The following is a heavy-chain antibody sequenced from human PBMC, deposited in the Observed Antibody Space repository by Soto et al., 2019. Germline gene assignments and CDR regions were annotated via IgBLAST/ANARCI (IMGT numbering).Heavy chain of an antibody. D-gene: IGHD3-9*01. Sequence: PSETLSLTCTVSGGSVSSSSYYWVLVRQPPGKGLEWIGSVYYSGSTYYNPSLESRVTISVDKSKNQFSLKLMSLSAADTAVYYSGRLDGLATISHYFDYWGQGALATVYS. CDR3: GRLDGLATISHYFDY. CDR1: GGSVSSSSYY. V-gene: IGHV4-39*01. J-gene: IGHJ4*02. CDR2: VYYSGST.